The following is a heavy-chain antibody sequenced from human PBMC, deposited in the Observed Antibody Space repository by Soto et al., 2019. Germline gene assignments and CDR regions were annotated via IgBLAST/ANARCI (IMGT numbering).Heavy chain of an antibody. Sequence: GGSLRLSCSASGFVFGDYAVTWVRQAPGKGLEWVGVVRSETYGGSTEYAASVKGRFRISRDDSQSIAYLQMTSLKTEDTAVYYCTRGRGTSGWYADYWGKGVLVTVSS. CDR2: VRSETYGGST. V-gene: IGHV3-49*04. D-gene: IGHD6-13*01. CDR3: TRGRGTSGWYADY. J-gene: IGHJ4*02. CDR1: GFVFGDYA.